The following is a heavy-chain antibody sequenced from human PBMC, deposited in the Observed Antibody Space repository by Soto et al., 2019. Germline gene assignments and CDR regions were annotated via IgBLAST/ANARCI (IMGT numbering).Heavy chain of an antibody. Sequence: PSQTLSLTCAISGDSVSINSAAWELIRQSPSRGLEWLGRTRYTSKWYTEYAESVKSRITINADTSKNHFSLQLRSVTPEDTAVYYCVRVDWNDAGSWGQGTQVTVSS. CDR2: TRYTSKWYT. CDR3: VRVDWNDAGS. D-gene: IGHD1-1*01. CDR1: GDSVSINSAA. J-gene: IGHJ5*02. V-gene: IGHV6-1*01.